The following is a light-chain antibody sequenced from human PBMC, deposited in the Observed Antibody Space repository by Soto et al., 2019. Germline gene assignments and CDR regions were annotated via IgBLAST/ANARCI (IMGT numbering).Light chain of an antibody. Sequence: QPPCTLSLSPGESAPLSCRAIQSVSSNYLAWYQQKTGQAPRLLIYGASTRASGIPDRFIGSGSGTDFTPTISRLEPEDSAVYYCQQYGSSPTWTFGQGTKVDIK. CDR1: QSVSSNY. CDR3: QQYGSSPTWT. CDR2: GAS. V-gene: IGKV3-20*01. J-gene: IGKJ1*01.